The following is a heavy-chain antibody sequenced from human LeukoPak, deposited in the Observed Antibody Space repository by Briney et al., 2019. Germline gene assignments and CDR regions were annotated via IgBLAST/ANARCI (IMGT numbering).Heavy chain of an antibody. CDR3: AAAPYDSIGIFDY. CDR2: ISWDGDST. D-gene: IGHD3-22*01. Sequence: GGSLRLSCAASGFTFDDYAMHWVRQAPGKGLECVSLISWDGDSTYYSDSVKGRFTISRDNDKNSLYLQMNRLRTEETVLYYCAAAPYDSIGIFDYWGQGTLVTVSS. J-gene: IGHJ4*02. V-gene: IGHV3-43D*03. CDR1: GFTFDDYA.